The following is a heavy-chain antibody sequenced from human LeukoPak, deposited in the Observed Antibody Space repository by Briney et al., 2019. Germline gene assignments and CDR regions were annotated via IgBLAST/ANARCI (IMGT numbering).Heavy chain of an antibody. CDR1: GYSMKSGYY. J-gene: IGHJ6*03. Sequence: PSETLSLTCTVPGYSMKSGYYWGWVRQAPGKGLVWVSYISSSSSTIYYADSVKGRFTISRDNGKNSLYLQMNSLRDEDTAVYYCARSPATVVNYYYYMDVWGKGTTVTVSS. CDR3: ARSPATVVNYYYYMDV. CDR2: ISSSSSTI. V-gene: IGHV3-48*02. D-gene: IGHD4-23*01.